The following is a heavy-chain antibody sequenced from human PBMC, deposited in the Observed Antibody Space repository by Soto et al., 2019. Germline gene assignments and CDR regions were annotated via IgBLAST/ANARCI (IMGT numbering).Heavy chain of an antibody. J-gene: IGHJ5*02. CDR3: ARERDWELLTERYNWFDP. D-gene: IGHD1-26*01. V-gene: IGHV3-30-3*01. Sequence: QVQLVESGGGVVQPGRSLRLSCAASGFTFSSYAMHWVRQAPGKGLEWVAVISYDGSNKYYADSVKGRFTISRDNYKNTLYLQMNSLRAEDTAVYYCARERDWELLTERYNWFDPWGQGTLVTVSS. CDR2: ISYDGSNK. CDR1: GFTFSSYA.